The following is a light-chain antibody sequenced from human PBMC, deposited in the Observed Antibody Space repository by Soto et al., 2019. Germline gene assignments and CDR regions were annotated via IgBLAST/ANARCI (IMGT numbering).Light chain of an antibody. CDR2: DAS. CDR3: QHRTNGLT. V-gene: IGKV3-11*01. Sequence: IVLTQSPATLSFPLGERATLSGRASQTVSMYLAWYQQEPGQAPRLLIYDASKRATGIPARFSGSGFGTDSTLTIRSLQPEDFAVDYCQHRTNGLTFGGGTKVEIK. CDR1: QTVSMY. J-gene: IGKJ4*01.